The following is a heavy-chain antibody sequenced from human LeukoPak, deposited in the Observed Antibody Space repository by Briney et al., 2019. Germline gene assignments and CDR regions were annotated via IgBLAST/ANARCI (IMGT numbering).Heavy chain of an antibody. J-gene: IGHJ5*02. CDR1: GGSISSYY. V-gene: IGHV4-59*01. CDR3: AREVKTGFDP. D-gene: IGHD1-1*01. CDR2: IYYGGST. Sequence: SETLSLTCTVSGGSISSYYWSWIRQPPGKGLEWIGYIYYGGSTNYNPSLKSRVTISVDTSKNQFSLKLSSVTAADTAVYYCAREVKTGFDPWGQGTLVTVSS.